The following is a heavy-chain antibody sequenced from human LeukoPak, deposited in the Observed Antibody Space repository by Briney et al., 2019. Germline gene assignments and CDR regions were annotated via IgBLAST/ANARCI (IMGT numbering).Heavy chain of an antibody. Sequence: ASVKVSCKASGYTFTSYAMHWVRQAPGQRLEWMGWSNAGNGNTKYSQEFQGRVTITRDTSASTAYMELSSLRSEDTAVYYCATAPSRSGSYYSGDYWGQGTLVTVSS. D-gene: IGHD1-26*01. J-gene: IGHJ4*02. CDR2: SNAGNGNT. V-gene: IGHV1-3*02. CDR3: ATAPSRSGSYYSGDY. CDR1: GYTFTSYA.